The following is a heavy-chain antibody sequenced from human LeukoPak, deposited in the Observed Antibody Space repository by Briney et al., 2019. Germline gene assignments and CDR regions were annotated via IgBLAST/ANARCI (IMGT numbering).Heavy chain of an antibody. J-gene: IGHJ4*02. D-gene: IGHD3-10*01. CDR1: GFTFSSYS. CDR3: AKVGVLAGSKYFDY. V-gene: IGHV3-21*01. CDR2: ISSSSSYI. Sequence: GGSLRLSCAASGFTFSSYSMNWVRQAPGKGLEWVSSISSSSSYIYYADSVKGRFTISRDNAKNSLYLQMNSLRAEDTAVYYCAKVGVLAGSKYFDYWGQGTLVTVSS.